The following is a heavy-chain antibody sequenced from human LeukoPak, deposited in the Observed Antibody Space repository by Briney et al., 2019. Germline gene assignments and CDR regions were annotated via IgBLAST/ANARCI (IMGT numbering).Heavy chain of an antibody. V-gene: IGHV3-23*01. CDR2: ISGSGGTT. J-gene: IGHJ4*02. Sequence: GGSLRLSCAASGFTFSSYAMSWVRQAPGKGLEWVSTISGSGGTTYYADSVKGRFTISRDNSKNTLYLQMNSLRAEDTAVYYCASPLGEWLTYYFDYWGQETLVTVSS. CDR3: ASPLGEWLTYYFDY. CDR1: GFTFSSYA. D-gene: IGHD6-19*01.